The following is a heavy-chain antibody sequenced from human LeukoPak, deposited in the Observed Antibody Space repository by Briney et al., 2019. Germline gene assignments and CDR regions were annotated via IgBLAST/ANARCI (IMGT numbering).Heavy chain of an antibody. Sequence: PGGSLRLSCAASGFTFSSYSMNWVRQAPGKGLEWVSSISSSSSYIYYADSVKGRFTISRDNAKNSLYLQMNSLRAEDTAVYYCARDHLHSSGLDYWGQGTLVTVPS. D-gene: IGHD6-19*01. V-gene: IGHV3-21*01. CDR2: ISSSSSYI. J-gene: IGHJ4*02. CDR3: ARDHLHSSGLDY. CDR1: GFTFSSYS.